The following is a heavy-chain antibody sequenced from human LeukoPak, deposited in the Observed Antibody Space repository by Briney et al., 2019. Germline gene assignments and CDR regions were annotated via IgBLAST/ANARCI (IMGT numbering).Heavy chain of an antibody. D-gene: IGHD3-3*01. Sequence: GGSLRLSCAASGFTVSSNYMGWVRQAPGKGLEWVSVIYSGGSTYYADSVKGRFTISRDNSKNTLYLQMNSLRAEDTAVYYCARDPPLITIFGVVTFSGWFDPWGQGTLVTVSS. CDR3: ARDPPLITIFGVVTFSGWFDP. CDR2: IYSGGST. J-gene: IGHJ5*02. CDR1: GFTVSSNY. V-gene: IGHV3-66*01.